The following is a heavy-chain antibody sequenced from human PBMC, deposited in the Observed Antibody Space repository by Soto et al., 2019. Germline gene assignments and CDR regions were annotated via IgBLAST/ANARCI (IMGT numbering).Heavy chain of an antibody. V-gene: IGHV3-23*01. CDR1: GFIFRTFA. Sequence: EELLLESGGGLVQPGGSLRLSCAASGFIFRTFAMGWVRQAPGEGLEWVSTVTSSGSGTYYADSVKGRFTISRDNAKNSLYLQMNSLRDVDTAVYYCARDSGRGGADDYWGQGTLVTVSS. D-gene: IGHD1-26*01. CDR3: ARDSGRGGADDY. CDR2: VTSSGSGT. J-gene: IGHJ4*02.